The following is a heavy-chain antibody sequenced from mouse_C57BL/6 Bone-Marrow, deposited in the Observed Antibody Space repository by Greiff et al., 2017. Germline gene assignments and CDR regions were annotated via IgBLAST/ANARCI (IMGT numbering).Heavy chain of an antibody. CDR3: TRLQTAQATFDD. CDR2: IYPGNSDT. V-gene: IGHV1-5*01. Sequence: EVQLQQSGTVLARPGASVKMSCKTSGYTFTSYWMHWVKQRPGQGLEWIGAIYPGNSDTSYNQKFKGKAKLTAVTSASTAYMELSSLTNEDSAVYYCTRLQTAQATFDDWGQGTTLTVSS. J-gene: IGHJ2*01. CDR1: GYTFTSYW. D-gene: IGHD3-2*02.